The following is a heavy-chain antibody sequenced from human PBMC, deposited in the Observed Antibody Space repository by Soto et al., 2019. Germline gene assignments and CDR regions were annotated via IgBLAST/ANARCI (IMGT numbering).Heavy chain of an antibody. J-gene: IGHJ6*02. D-gene: IGHD6-19*01. CDR2: ISWNGGST. CDR1: GFTFDDYG. CDR3: ARGRPVAGYYYYGMDF. V-gene: IGHV3-20*04. Sequence: EVQLVESGGGVVRPGGSLRLSCAASGFTFDDYGMSWDRQAPGKGLEWVSGISWNGGSTGYADSVKGRFTISRDNAKNSLYLQMNSLRGEDTALYYCARGRPVAGYYYYGMDFWGQGTTVTVSS.